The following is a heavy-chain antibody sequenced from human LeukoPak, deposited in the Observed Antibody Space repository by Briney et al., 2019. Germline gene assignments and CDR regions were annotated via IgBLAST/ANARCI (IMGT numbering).Heavy chain of an antibody. V-gene: IGHV1-69*13. Sequence: SVKVSCKASGGTFSSYAISWVRQAPGQGLEWMGGIIPIFGTANYAQKFQGRVTITADESTSTAYMELSSLRSEDTAVYYCARGGSAMALFDYWGQGTLVTVSS. D-gene: IGHD5-18*01. J-gene: IGHJ4*02. CDR2: IIPIFGTA. CDR3: ARGGSAMALFDY. CDR1: GGTFSSYA.